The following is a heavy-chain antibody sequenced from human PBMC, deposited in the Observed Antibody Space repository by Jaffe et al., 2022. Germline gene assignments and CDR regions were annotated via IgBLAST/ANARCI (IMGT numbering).Heavy chain of an antibody. V-gene: IGHV3-48*01. D-gene: IGHD6-6*01. CDR2: ISSSSSTI. CDR3: ARDHPIAARQREIDY. CDR1: GFTFSSYS. Sequence: EVQLVESGGGLVQPGGSLRLSCAASGFTFSSYSMNWVRQAPGKGLEWVSYISSSSSTIYYADSVKGRFTISRDNAKNSLYLQMNSLRAEDTAVYYCARDHPIAARQREIDYWGQGTLVTVSS. J-gene: IGHJ4*02.